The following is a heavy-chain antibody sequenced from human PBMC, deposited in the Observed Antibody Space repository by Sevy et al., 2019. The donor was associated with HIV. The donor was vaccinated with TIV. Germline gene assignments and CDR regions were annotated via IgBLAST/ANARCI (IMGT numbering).Heavy chain of an antibody. J-gene: IGHJ5*02. Sequence: SETLSLTCAVYGGSFSGYYWSWIRQPPGKGLEWIGEINHSGSTNYNPSLKSRVTISVDTSKNQFSLKLSSVTAADTAVYYCARGLDFVVVPAATYDPWGQGTLLTVSS. D-gene: IGHD2-2*01. CDR3: ARGLDFVVVPAATYDP. CDR1: GGSFSGYY. CDR2: INHSGST. V-gene: IGHV4-34*01.